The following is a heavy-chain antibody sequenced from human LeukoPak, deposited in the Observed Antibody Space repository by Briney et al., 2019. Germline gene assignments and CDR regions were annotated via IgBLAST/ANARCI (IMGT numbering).Heavy chain of an antibody. D-gene: IGHD2-21*01. Sequence: GGSLRLSCVGSGFTFRSHAMSWVRQAPEKGLEFISGIYENGGTTYYADSVKGRFSISRDNSKNTLYLQMDSLRGEDTAVYYCAKDFRIGYSAHFDYWGQGALVTVSS. V-gene: IGHV3-23*01. CDR3: AKDFRIGYSAHFDY. CDR1: GFTFRSHA. CDR2: IYENGGTT. J-gene: IGHJ4*02.